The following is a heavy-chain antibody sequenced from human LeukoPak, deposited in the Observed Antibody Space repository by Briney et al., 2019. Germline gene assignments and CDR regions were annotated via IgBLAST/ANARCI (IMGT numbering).Heavy chain of an antibody. D-gene: IGHD1-26*01. Sequence: GGSLRLSCAASGFTFSSYEMNWVRQAPGKGLEWVSYISSSGSTIYYADSVKGRFTISRDNAKNSLYLQMNSLRAEDTAVYYCARGWVGATGGSFDIWGQGTMVTVCS. J-gene: IGHJ3*02. V-gene: IGHV3-48*03. CDR3: ARGWVGATGGSFDI. CDR2: ISSSGSTI. CDR1: GFTFSSYE.